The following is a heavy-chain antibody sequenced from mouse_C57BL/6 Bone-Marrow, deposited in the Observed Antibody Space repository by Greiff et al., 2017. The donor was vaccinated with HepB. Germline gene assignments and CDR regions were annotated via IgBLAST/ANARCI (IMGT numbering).Heavy chain of an antibody. CDR3: VRRPFAY. J-gene: IGHJ3*01. CDR2: IRSKSNNYAT. CDR1: GFSFNTYA. V-gene: IGHV10-1*01. Sequence: VQLKESGGGLVQPQGSLKLSCAASGFSFNTYAMNWVRQAPGKGLEWVARIRSKSNNYATYYADSVKDRFTISRDDSESMLYLQMNNLKTEDTAMYYCVRRPFAYWGQGTLVTVSA.